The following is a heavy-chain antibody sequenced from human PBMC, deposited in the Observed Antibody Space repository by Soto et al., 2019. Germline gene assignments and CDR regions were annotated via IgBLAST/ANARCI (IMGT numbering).Heavy chain of an antibody. CDR2: IIPIFDTA. CDR1: GGTFSDST. D-gene: IGHD1-1*01. V-gene: IGHV1-69*01. Sequence: QVQLVQSGAELRKPGSSVKVSCKASGGTFSDSTINWVRQAPGQRLEWMGGIIPIFDTANYAEKFQGRVTITADESTSTSFMEVSSLRSEDTAVYYCARNGTLTGYSYGMDVGGQGTMVTVSS. CDR3: ARNGTLTGYSYGMDV. J-gene: IGHJ6*02.